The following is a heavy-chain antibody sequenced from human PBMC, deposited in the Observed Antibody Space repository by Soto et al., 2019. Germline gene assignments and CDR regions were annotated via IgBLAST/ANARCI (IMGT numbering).Heavy chain of an antibody. D-gene: IGHD3-22*01. CDR3: ARVLKGYYDSSGYAFDI. CDR1: GGTFSSYA. J-gene: IGHJ3*02. Sequence: QVQLVQSGAEVKKPGSSVKVSCKASGGTFSSYAISWVRQAPGQGLEWMGGIIPIFGTANYAQKFQGRVTITADESTSPGFMERRSLRSEDTAVYYCARVLKGYYDSSGYAFDIWGQGTMVTVSS. CDR2: IIPIFGTA. V-gene: IGHV1-69*01.